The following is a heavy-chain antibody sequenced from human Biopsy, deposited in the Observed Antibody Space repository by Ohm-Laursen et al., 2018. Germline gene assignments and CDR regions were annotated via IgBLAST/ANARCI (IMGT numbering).Heavy chain of an antibody. Sequence: GSSVKVSCKVSGYTLNELSMHWVRQVPGKGLEWMGGFAPENGKTVYAQNFQARVSLTEDTSTDTAYMELRSLRSEDTAVYYCAADINVWNVNYWGQGTLVTVSS. J-gene: IGHJ4*02. V-gene: IGHV1-24*01. CDR2: FAPENGKT. CDR1: GYTLNELS. CDR3: AADINVWNVNY. D-gene: IGHD1-1*01.